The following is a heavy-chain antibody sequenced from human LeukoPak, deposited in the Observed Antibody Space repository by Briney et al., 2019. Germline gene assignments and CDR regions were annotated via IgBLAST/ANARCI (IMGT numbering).Heavy chain of an antibody. CDR2: ITSSSNYI. CDR1: GFSFSSYI. CDR3: AMTTVGFDY. D-gene: IGHD4-23*01. V-gene: IGHV3-21*01. Sequence: GGSLRLSCAASGFSFSSYIMNWVRQAPGKGLEWVSSITSSSNYIQYADSVKGRFTISRDNAKNSLYLQMNSLRAEDTAVYYCAMTTVGFDYWGQGALVTVSS. J-gene: IGHJ4*02.